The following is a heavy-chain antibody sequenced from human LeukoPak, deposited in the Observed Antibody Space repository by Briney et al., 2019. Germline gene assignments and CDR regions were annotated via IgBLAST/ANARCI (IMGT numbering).Heavy chain of an antibody. V-gene: IGHV4-34*01. D-gene: IGHD3-22*01. CDR1: GGSFSGYY. CDR2: INRSGST. J-gene: IGHJ5*02. Sequence: SEALSLTCAVYGGSFSGYYWSWIRQPPGKGLEWIGEINRSGSTNYNPSLKSRVTISVDTSKNQFSLKLSSVTAADTAVYYCARGITMIVVVTKGWFDPWGQGTLVTVSS. CDR3: ARGITMIVVVTKGWFDP.